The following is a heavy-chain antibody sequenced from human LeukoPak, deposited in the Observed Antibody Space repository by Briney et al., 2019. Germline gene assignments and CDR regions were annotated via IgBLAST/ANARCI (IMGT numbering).Heavy chain of an antibody. CDR2: IYYSGST. D-gene: IGHD3-3*01. Sequence: PSETLYLTCTVSGGSISSGDYYWSWIRQPPGKGLEWIGYIYYSGSTYYSPSLKSRVTISVDTSKNQFSLKLSSATAADTAVYYCARESRFLEWSADYWGQGTLVTVSS. CDR1: GGSISSGDYY. V-gene: IGHV4-30-4*08. CDR3: ARESRFLEWSADY. J-gene: IGHJ4*02.